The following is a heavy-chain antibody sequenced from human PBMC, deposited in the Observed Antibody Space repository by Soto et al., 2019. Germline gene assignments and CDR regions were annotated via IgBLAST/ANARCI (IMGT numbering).Heavy chain of an antibody. D-gene: IGHD5-18*01. CDR2: VIPLFDTA. Sequence: QVQVVQSGAEVKKPGSSVKVSCKVSGGIFTNNAISWVRQAPGQGLEWLGGVIPLFDTAYYAQIFRGRLRTSADGATTAAYMELSGLTSADTAVYFCATGGHNDGYNFYNVMDVWGQGTTVTVS. CDR3: ATGGHNDGYNFYNVMDV. CDR1: GGIFTNNA. V-gene: IGHV1-69*01. J-gene: IGHJ6*02.